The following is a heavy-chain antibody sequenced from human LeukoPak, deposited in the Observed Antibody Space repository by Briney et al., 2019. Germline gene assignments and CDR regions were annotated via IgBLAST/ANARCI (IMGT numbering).Heavy chain of an antibody. CDR3: ARDQYNWNYVGWFDP. J-gene: IGHJ5*02. CDR1: GFTFSSYS. D-gene: IGHD1-7*01. V-gene: IGHV3-21*01. CDR2: ISSSSSYI. Sequence: GGSLRLSCAASGFTFSSYSMNWVRQAPGKGLEWVSSISSSSSYIYYADSVKGRFTISRDNSKNTLYLQMNSLRAEDTAVYYCARDQYNWNYVGWFDPWGQGTLVTVSS.